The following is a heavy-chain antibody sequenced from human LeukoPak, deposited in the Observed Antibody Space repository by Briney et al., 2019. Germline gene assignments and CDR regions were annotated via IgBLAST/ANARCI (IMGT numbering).Heavy chain of an antibody. CDR3: ARVGPPGIAVADTN. CDR1: VYTFTGYY. V-gene: IGHV1-2*06. J-gene: IGHJ4*02. D-gene: IGHD6-19*01. Sequence: ASVKVSCKASVYTFTGYYMHWVRQAPGQGLEWMGRINPNSGGTNYAQKFQGRVTMTRDTSISTAYMELSRLRSDDTAVYYCARVGPPGIAVADTNWGQGTLVTVSS. CDR2: INPNSGGT.